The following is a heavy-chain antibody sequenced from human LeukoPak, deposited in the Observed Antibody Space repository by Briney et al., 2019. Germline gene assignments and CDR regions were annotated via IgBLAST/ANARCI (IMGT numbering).Heavy chain of an antibody. CDR3: ARDLQQLGANWFDP. Sequence: GGSLRLSCAASGFTFSSYWMTWVRQAPGKGLEWVANIKQDGSEKYYVDSVKGRFTISRDNAKNSLYLQMNSLRAEDTAVYYCARDLQQLGANWFDPWGQGTLVTVSS. D-gene: IGHD6-13*01. J-gene: IGHJ5*02. CDR1: GFTFSSYW. V-gene: IGHV3-7*01. CDR2: IKQDGSEK.